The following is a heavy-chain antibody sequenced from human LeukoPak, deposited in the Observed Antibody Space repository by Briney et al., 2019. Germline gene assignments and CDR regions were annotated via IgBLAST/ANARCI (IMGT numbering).Heavy chain of an antibody. V-gene: IGHV3-7*01. J-gene: IGHJ4*02. D-gene: IGHD6-19*01. CDR1: GFTFSSYW. CDR3: AVHSSGWKRFDY. Sequence: GGSLGLSCAASGFTFSSYWMTWVRQAPGKGLEWVANIKQDGTEIFYVDSVRGRFTISRDNAENSLYLRMNTLRAEDTAVYYCAVHSSGWKRFDYWGQGTLVTVSS. CDR2: IKQDGTEI.